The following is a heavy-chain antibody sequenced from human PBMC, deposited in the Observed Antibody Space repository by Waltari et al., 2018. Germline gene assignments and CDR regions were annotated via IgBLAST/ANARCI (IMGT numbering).Heavy chain of an antibody. Sequence: QVQLQESGPGLVKPSETLSLTCTVSGGSISSYSWSWIRQPAGKGLEWIGRIYTSGSTNYNPSLKRRVTMSVDTSKNQFSLKLSSVTAADTAVYYCASTQSGVIEGNYFDYWGQGTLVTVSS. D-gene: IGHD2-21*01. CDR3: ASTQSGVIEGNYFDY. V-gene: IGHV4-4*07. CDR1: GGSISSYS. CDR2: IYTSGST. J-gene: IGHJ4*02.